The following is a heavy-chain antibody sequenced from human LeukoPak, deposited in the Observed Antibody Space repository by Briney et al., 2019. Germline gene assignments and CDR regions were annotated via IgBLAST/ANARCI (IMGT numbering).Heavy chain of an antibody. Sequence: KPSETLSLTCTVSGGPISSYYWGWIRQPPGKGLEWIGSIYYSGSTYYNPSLKSRVTISVDTSKKQFSLKLNSVTAADTAVYYCARHPYDYYYMDVWGKGTTVTISS. V-gene: IGHV4-39*01. CDR1: GGPISSYY. J-gene: IGHJ6*03. CDR3: ARHPYDYYYMDV. CDR2: IYYSGST.